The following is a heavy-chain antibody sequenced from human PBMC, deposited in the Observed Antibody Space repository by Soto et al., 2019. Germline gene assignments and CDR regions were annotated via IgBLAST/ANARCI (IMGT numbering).Heavy chain of an antibody. D-gene: IGHD3-16*01. CDR2: INWIGGST. V-gene: IGHV3-20*04. CDR3: ARHGGTPDLYFDY. CDR1: GFIFGAHA. Sequence: SGGSLRLSCAASGFIFGAHAMSWVRQAPWKGLEWVSAINWIGGSTNYADSMKDRFTISRDNAKNSLYLQMSSLRAEDTALYYCARHGGTPDLYFDYWGQGTPVTVSS. J-gene: IGHJ4*02.